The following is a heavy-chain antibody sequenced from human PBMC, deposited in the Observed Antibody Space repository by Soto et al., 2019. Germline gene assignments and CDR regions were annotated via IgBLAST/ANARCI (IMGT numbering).Heavy chain of an antibody. CDR1: GFTFSSYW. CDR2: INSDGSST. CDR3: ARDAEFWSGYYLGY. Sequence: GGSLRLSCAASGFTFSSYWMHWVRQAPGKGLVWVSRINSDGSSTSYADSVKGRFTISRDNAKNTLYLQMNSLRAEDTAVYHCARDAEFWSGYYLGYWGQGTLVTVSS. V-gene: IGHV3-74*01. J-gene: IGHJ4*02. D-gene: IGHD3-3*01.